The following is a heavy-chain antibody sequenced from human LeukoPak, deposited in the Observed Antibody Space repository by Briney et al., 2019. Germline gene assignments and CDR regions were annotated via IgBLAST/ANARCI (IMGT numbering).Heavy chain of an antibody. V-gene: IGHV1-8*01. CDR3: ARVSDYDFWSGDNWFDP. CDR1: GYTFTSYD. D-gene: IGHD3-3*01. Sequence: ASVKVSCKASGYTFTSYDINWVRQATGQGLEWMGWMNPNSGNTGYAQKFQGRVTMTRNTSISTAYMEPSSLRSEDTAVYYCARVSDYDFWSGDNWFDPWGQGTLVTVSS. J-gene: IGHJ5*02. CDR2: MNPNSGNT.